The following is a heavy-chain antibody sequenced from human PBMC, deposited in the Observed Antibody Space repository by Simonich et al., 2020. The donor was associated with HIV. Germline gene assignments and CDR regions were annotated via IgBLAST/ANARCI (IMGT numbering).Heavy chain of an antibody. CDR2: INHSGST. CDR1: GGSFSGYY. J-gene: IGHJ6*03. Sequence: QVQLQQWGAGVLKPSETLSLTCAVYGGSFSGYYWNWIRQPPGKGLEWLGEINHSGSTKYKPALKSRLTISADTSKNQFSLKLTSVTAADTAVYYCARGIRAGDFYSQYYYYMDVWGKGTTVIVSS. CDR3: ARGIRAGDFYSQYYYYMDV. D-gene: IGHD2-21*02. V-gene: IGHV4-34*01.